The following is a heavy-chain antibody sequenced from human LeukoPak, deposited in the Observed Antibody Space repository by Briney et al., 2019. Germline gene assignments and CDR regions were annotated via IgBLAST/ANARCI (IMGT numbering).Heavy chain of an antibody. V-gene: IGHV1-69*01. J-gene: IGHJ6*03. CDR3: ASPRGIYYYYYYYMDV. CDR2: IIPIFGTA. CDR1: GGTFGSYA. D-gene: IGHD2-15*01. Sequence: SVKVSCKASGGTFGSYAISWVRQAPGQGLEWMGGIIPIFGTANYAQKFQGRVTITADESTSTAYMELSSLRSEDTAVYYCASPRGIYYYYYYYMDVWGKGTTVTVSS.